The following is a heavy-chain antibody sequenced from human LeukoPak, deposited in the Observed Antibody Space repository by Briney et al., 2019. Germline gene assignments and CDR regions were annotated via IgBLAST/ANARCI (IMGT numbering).Heavy chain of an antibody. J-gene: IGHJ4*02. D-gene: IGHD3-3*01. CDR2: ISGSGGST. CDR3: AKGPHYDFWSRYDCYFDY. Sequence: PGGSLRLSCAASGFTFSSYAMSWVRQAPGKGLEWVSAISGSGGSTYYADSVKGRFTISRDNSKNTLYLQMNSLRAEDTAVYYCAKGPHYDFWSRYDCYFDYWGQGTLVTVYS. V-gene: IGHV3-23*01. CDR1: GFTFSSYA.